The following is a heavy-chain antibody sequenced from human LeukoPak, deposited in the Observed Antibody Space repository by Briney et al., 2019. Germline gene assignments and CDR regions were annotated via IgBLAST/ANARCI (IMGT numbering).Heavy chain of an antibody. CDR3: ARDVSSSSWYEYNWFDP. CDR1: GGSISSYY. Sequence: KPSETLSLTCTVSGGSISSYYWSWIRQPAGKGLEWIGRIYTSGSTNYNPSLKSRVTMSVDTSKNQFSLKLSSVTAADTAVYYCARDVSSSSWYEYNWFDPWGQGTLVTVSS. D-gene: IGHD6-13*01. J-gene: IGHJ5*02. CDR2: IYTSGST. V-gene: IGHV4-4*07.